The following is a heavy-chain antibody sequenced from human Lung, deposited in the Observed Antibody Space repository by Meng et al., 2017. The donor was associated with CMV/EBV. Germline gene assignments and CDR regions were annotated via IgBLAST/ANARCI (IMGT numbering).Heavy chain of an antibody. Sequence: GGSXRLXXSGSGFTFIDYTLHWVRQAPGKGLEWVALISPDGSNKYYADSVKGQFAVSRDNSKNTLYLQMNSLRPEDTAVYYCARDMFAWAVPATPFEYWGQGXLVTVSS. D-gene: IGHD3-10*02. CDR3: ARDMFAWAVPATPFEY. V-gene: IGHV3-30*09. CDR1: GFTFIDYT. CDR2: ISPDGSNK. J-gene: IGHJ4*02.